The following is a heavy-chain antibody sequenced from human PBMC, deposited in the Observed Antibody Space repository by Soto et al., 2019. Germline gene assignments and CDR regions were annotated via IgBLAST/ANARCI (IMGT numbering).Heavy chain of an antibody. CDR2: INHSGST. CDR1: GGAFRGYY. Sequence: QVQLQQWGAGLLKPSETPSLPFRVYGGAFRGYYLNWIRQPPGTGLEWIGEINHSGSTNYNPSLKSRVTISVDTSKNQFSLKLTSVTAADTAVYYCARDKITGLFDYWGQGTLVTVSS. J-gene: IGHJ4*02. CDR3: ARDKITGLFDY. V-gene: IGHV4-34*01. D-gene: IGHD2-8*02.